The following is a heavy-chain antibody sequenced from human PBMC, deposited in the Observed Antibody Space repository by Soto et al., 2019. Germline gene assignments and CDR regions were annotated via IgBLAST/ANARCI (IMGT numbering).Heavy chain of an antibody. CDR3: AREGYYDILTGYFTKHTDAFDI. CDR1: GYTFTSYD. J-gene: IGHJ3*02. D-gene: IGHD3-9*01. CDR2: MNPNSGNT. Sequence: ASVKVSCKASGYTFTSYDINWVRQATGQGLEWMGLMNPNSGNTGYAQKFQGRVTMTRNTSISTAYMELSSLRSEDTAVYYCAREGYYDILTGYFTKHTDAFDIWGQGTMVTVSS. V-gene: IGHV1-8*01.